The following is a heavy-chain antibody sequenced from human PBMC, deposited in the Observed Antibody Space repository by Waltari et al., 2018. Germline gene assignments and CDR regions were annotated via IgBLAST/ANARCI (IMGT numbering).Heavy chain of an antibody. Sequence: VQLVESGGGLVQPGGSLRLSCAASGFTFSNYWMSWVRQAPGTGLEWVAVIWYDGSNKYYADSVKGRFTISRDNSKNTLDLQMNSLRAEDTAVYYCARGGRQQMSYYDFWSGQGRDFDYWGQGTLVTVSS. V-gene: IGHV3-33*08. CDR2: IWYDGSNK. CDR1: GFTFSNYW. CDR3: ARGGRQQMSYYDFWSGQGRDFDY. D-gene: IGHD3-3*01. J-gene: IGHJ4*02.